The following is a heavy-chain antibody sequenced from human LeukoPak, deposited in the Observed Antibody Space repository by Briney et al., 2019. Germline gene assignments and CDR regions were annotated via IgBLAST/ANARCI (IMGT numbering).Heavy chain of an antibody. J-gene: IGHJ3*02. D-gene: IGHD3-10*01. Sequence: GGSLRLSCAASGFTLSSNYMTWVRQAPGKGLEWVSVIYGGGNTYYADSVKGRFTISRDNSKNTLYLQMNSLRAEDTAVYYCARDAFYGSGLDAFDIWGQGTMVTVSS. CDR3: ARDAFYGSGLDAFDI. CDR1: GFTLSSNY. CDR2: IYGGGNT. V-gene: IGHV3-66*01.